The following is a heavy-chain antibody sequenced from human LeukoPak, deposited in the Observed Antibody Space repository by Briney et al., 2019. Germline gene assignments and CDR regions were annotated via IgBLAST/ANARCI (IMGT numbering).Heavy chain of an antibody. V-gene: IGHV3-43*02. CDR3: AKDVGEAAAGNFVY. CDR2: ISGDGGST. Sequence: PGGSLRLSCAASGFTFDDYAMHWVRQAPGKGLEWVSLISGDGGSTYYADPVKGRFTISRDNSKNSLYLQMNSLRTEDTALYYCAKDVGEAAAGNFVYWGQGTLVTVSS. D-gene: IGHD6-13*01. CDR1: GFTFDDYA. J-gene: IGHJ4*02.